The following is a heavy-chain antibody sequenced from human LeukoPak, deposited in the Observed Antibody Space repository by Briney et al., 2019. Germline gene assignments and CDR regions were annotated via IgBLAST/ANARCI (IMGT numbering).Heavy chain of an antibody. CDR2: IYHSGST. CDR3: ARDRAGKGYFDY. D-gene: IGHD6-19*01. Sequence: SETLSLTCAVSGYSISSGYYWGWIRQPPGKGLEWIGSIYHSGSTYYNPSLKSRVTISVDTSKNQFSLQLSSVTAADTAVYYCARDRAGKGYFDYWGQGTLVTVSS. CDR1: GYSISSGYY. J-gene: IGHJ4*02. V-gene: IGHV4-38-2*02.